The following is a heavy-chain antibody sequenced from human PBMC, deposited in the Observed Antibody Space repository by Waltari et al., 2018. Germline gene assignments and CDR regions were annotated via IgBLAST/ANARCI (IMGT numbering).Heavy chain of an antibody. J-gene: IGHJ3*02. Sequence: QVQLVQSGAEVKKPGSSVKVSCKASGGTFSSYAISWVRQAPGQGLEWMGGIIPILGTGNYAQKFQGRVTITADEATSTAYMELSSLRSEDTAVYYCARGYCSGGSCRTVIADAFDIWGQGTMVTVSS. D-gene: IGHD2-15*01. CDR2: IIPILGTG. CDR3: ARGYCSGGSCRTVIADAFDI. V-gene: IGHV1-69*01. CDR1: GGTFSSYA.